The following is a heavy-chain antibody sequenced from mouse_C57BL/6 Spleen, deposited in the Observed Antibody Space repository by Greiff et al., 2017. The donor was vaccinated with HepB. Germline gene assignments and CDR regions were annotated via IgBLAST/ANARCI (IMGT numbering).Heavy chain of an antibody. V-gene: IGHV5-17*01. CDR3: AENAPIHYYGSSYHYYAMDY. D-gene: IGHD1-1*01. CDR1: GFTFSDYG. Sequence: EVKLQESGGGLVKPGGSLKLSCAASGFTFSDYGMHWVRQAPEKGLEWVAYISSGSSTIYYADTVKGRFTISRDNAKNTLFLQMTSLRSEDTAMYYCAENAPIHYYGSSYHYYAMDYWGQGTSVTVSS. J-gene: IGHJ4*01. CDR2: ISSGSSTI.